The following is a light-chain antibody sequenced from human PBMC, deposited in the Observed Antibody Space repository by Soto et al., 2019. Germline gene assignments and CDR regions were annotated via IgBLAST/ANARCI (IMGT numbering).Light chain of an antibody. V-gene: IGKV1-5*01. CDR3: EQYNSYWR. CDR1: QSISSW. J-gene: IGKJ1*01. CDR2: DAS. Sequence: DIKMAKSPATLSSSVGDRVAITCRASQSISSWLAWYQQKPGKAPKLLIYDASSLESGVPARFSGSGSGTEFTLTISSLQPDDLATYSSEQYNSYWRFGQGSKVDIK.